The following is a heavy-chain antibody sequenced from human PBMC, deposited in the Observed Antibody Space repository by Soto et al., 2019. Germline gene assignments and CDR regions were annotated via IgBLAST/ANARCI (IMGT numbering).Heavy chain of an antibody. CDR2: ISSSSSYI. V-gene: IGHV3-21*01. CDR1: GFTFSSYS. D-gene: IGHD5-12*01. CDR3: ASGYDMGNWFDP. Sequence: GGSLRFSCAASGFTFSSYSMNWVRQAPGKGLEWVSSISSSSSYIYYADSVKGRFTISRDNAKNSLYLQMNSLRAEDTAVYYCASGYDMGNWFDPWGQGTLVTVSS. J-gene: IGHJ5*02.